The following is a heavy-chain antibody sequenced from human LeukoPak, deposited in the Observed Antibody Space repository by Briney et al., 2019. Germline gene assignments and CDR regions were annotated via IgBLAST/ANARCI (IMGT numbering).Heavy chain of an antibody. CDR1: GGSISSSSYY. V-gene: IGHV4-39*01. CDR3: ARRGYIVAVPAADAFDI. CDR2: IYYSGST. D-gene: IGHD2-2*01. J-gene: IGHJ3*02. Sequence: SETLSLTCTVSGGSISSSSYYWGWIRQPPGKGLEWIGSIYYSGSTYYNPSLKSRVTISVDTSKNQFSLKLSSVTAADTAVYYCARRGYIVAVPAADAFDIWGQGTMVTVSS.